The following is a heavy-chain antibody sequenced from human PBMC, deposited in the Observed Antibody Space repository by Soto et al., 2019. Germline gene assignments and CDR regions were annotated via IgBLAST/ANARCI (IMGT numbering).Heavy chain of an antibody. CDR1: GFTFSSYW. J-gene: IGHJ4*02. Sequence: GESLRLSYGASGFTFSSYWMTWVRQAPGKGLEWVANIKQDGSEKYYVDSVKGRFTVSRDNGKKKSLYLEMNSLRVEDTAIYYCAKPDGYNLELDDWGLGSLVTVSS. D-gene: IGHD1-7*01. CDR2: IKQDGSEK. V-gene: IGHV3-7*01. CDR3: AKPDGYNLELDD.